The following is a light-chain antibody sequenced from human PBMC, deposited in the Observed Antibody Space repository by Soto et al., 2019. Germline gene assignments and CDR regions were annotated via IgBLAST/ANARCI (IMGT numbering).Light chain of an antibody. CDR2: GAS. J-gene: IGKJ1*01. CDR3: QQYDTSPRT. Sequence: EIVLTQSPGTLSLSXXXXATLSCRASQSVNSNYLAWYQQKPGQRPRILIYGASSRATGIPDRFSGSGSGTDFTLTISRLEPEDFAVYYCQQYDTSPRTFGQGTKVEIK. CDR1: QSVNSNY. V-gene: IGKV3-20*01.